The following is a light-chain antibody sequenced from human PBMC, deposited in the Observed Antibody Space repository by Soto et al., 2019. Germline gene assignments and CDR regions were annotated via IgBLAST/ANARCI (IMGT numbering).Light chain of an antibody. CDR1: SSDIGRYNY. Sequence: SLLTQPASVSGSPGQSITISCPGTSSDIGRYNYVSWYQQYPGKAPKFMIYDVSNRPSGVSNRFSGSKSGNTASLTISGLQAEDEADYYCSSYISSSTYVFGTGTKVTVL. J-gene: IGLJ1*01. V-gene: IGLV2-14*01. CDR3: SSYISSSTYV. CDR2: DVS.